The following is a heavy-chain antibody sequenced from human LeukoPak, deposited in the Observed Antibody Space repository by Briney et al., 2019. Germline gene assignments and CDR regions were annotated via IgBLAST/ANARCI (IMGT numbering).Heavy chain of an antibody. J-gene: IGHJ4*02. CDR2: IDHSGST. CDR3: ARDVYFDY. CDR1: GGSFSGYY. V-gene: IGHV4-34*01. Sequence: SETLSLTCAVYGGSFSGYYWHWIRQPAGKGLEWIGEIDHSGSTNYNPSLKSRVIISVDTSKNQFSLKMNFVTAADTAVYYCARDVYFDYWGQGTLVTVSS.